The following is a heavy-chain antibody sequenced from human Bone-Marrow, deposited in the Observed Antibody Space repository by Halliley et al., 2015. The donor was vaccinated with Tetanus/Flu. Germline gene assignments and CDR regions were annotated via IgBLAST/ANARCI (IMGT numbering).Heavy chain of an antibody. J-gene: IGHJ6*02. CDR1: GFTFSSYG. D-gene: IGHD2-2*01. Sequence: SLRLSCAASGFTFSSYGVHWVRQVPGKGPEWVAVTSYDGYTTDYQGSVKGRFTISRDNSKNTLYLQMNSLKPEDTGIYYCAKDREDCRSPNCYGFDHGMDVWGQGTTVIVSS. CDR3: AKDREDCRSPNCYGFDHGMDV. V-gene: IGHV3-30*18. CDR2: TSYDGYTT.